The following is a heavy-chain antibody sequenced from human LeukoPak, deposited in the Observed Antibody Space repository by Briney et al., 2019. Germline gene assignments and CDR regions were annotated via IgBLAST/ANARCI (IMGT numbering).Heavy chain of an antibody. CDR3: ADSAKIGYRSSTSCYGAFDI. J-gene: IGHJ3*02. V-gene: IGHV1-69*13. D-gene: IGHD2-2*01. Sequence: SVKVSCKASGGTFSSYAISWVRQAPGQGLEWMGGIIPIFGTANYAQKFQGRVTITADESTSTAYMELSSLRSEDTAVYYCADSAKIGYRSSTSCYGAFDIWGQGTMVTVSS. CDR1: GGTFSSYA. CDR2: IIPIFGTA.